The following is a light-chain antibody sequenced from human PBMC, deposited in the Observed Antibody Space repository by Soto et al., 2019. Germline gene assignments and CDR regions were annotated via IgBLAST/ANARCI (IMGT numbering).Light chain of an antibody. J-gene: IGKJ5*01. CDR3: QQYYNVPIT. V-gene: IGKV1-33*01. CDR2: DAS. CDR1: QSISSY. Sequence: DIQMTQSPSSLSASVGDRVTITSRASQSISSYLNWYQQKPGKAPKLLILDASSLDTGVPSRFSGSGSGTDFTFTISSLQSKDIATYYCQQYYNVPITFGQGTRLEI.